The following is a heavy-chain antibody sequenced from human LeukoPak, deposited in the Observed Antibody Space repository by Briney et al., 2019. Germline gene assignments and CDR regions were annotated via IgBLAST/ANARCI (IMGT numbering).Heavy chain of an antibody. CDR1: GGSFSGYY. D-gene: IGHD3-10*01. J-gene: IGHJ5*02. Sequence: SETLSLTCAVYGGSFSGYYWSWIRQPPGKGLEWIGEINHSGSTNYNPSLKSRVTISVDTSKNQFSLKLSSVTAADTAVYYCARRLPDRLLWFGETNNWFDPWGQGTLVTVSS. V-gene: IGHV4-34*01. CDR2: INHSGST. CDR3: ARRLPDRLLWFGETNNWFDP.